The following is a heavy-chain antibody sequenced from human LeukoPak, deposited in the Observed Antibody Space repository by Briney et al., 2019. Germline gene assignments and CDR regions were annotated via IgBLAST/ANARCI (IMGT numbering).Heavy chain of an antibody. CDR3: ARDSYVWGTLSPRGYFDY. J-gene: IGHJ4*02. D-gene: IGHD3-16*01. CDR2: ITPIFGTA. V-gene: IGHV1-69*13. CDR1: GGTFSSYA. Sequence: SVKVSCKASGGTFSSYAISWVRQAPGQGLEWMGGITPIFGTANYAQKFQGRVTITADESTSTAYMELSSLRSEDTAVYYCARDSYVWGTLSPRGYFDYWGQGTLVTVSS.